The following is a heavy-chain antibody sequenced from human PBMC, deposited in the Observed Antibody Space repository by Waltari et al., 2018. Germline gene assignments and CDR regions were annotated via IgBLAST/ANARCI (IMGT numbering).Heavy chain of an antibody. CDR1: GFTFDDYA. D-gene: IGHD1-26*01. Sequence: EVQLVESGGVVVQPGGSLRLSCAASGFTFDDYAMHWVRQAPGKGLEWVSLISWDGGSTYYADSVKGRFTISRDNSKNSLYLQMNSLRAEDTALYYCAKDAEGEGNYFDYWGQGTLVTVSS. CDR3: AKDAEGEGNYFDY. V-gene: IGHV3-43D*04. J-gene: IGHJ4*02. CDR2: ISWDGGST.